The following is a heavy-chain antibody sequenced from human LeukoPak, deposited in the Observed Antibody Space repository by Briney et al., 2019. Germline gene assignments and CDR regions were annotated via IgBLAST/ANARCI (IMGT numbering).Heavy chain of an antibody. CDR1: GFTFSSYW. CDR2: INSYGSST. J-gene: IGHJ4*02. Sequence: PGGSLRLSCAASGFTFSSYWMHWVRQAPGKGLVWVSRINSYGSSTSYADSVKSRFTISRDNAKNTLYLQMNSLRAEDTAVYYCARDKEDSSGFPLGYWGQGTLVTVSS. CDR3: ARDKEDSSGFPLGY. D-gene: IGHD3-22*01. V-gene: IGHV3-74*01.